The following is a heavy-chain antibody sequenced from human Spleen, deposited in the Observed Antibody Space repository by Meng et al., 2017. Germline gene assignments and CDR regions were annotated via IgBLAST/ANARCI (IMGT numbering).Heavy chain of an antibody. J-gene: IGHJ2*01. CDR2: IYHSGST. CDR3: ARDIARTYWYFDL. CDR1: GYSISRGYY. D-gene: IGHD6-13*01. V-gene: IGHV4-38-2*02. Sequence: SETLSLTCAVSGYSISRGYYWGWIRQPPGKGLEWIGSIYHSGSTFYNPSLKSRVTISVDTSKNQFSLRLTSVTAADTAVYYCARDIARTYWYFDLWGRGTMVTVS.